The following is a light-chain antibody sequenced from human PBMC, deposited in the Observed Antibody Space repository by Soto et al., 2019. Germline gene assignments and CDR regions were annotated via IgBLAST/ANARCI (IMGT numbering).Light chain of an antibody. J-gene: IGKJ1*01. CDR1: QSVSSN. CDR2: GAS. Sequence: EILITKSPATLYVSPGARAALSCRASQSVSSNLAWYQQKPGQAQRLLIYGASTRATGIPARFSVIGSGTDFTLTISSLQSEDFAVYYCQQYNNWPPTFGQGTKVDI. CDR3: QQYNNWPPT. V-gene: IGKV3-15*01.